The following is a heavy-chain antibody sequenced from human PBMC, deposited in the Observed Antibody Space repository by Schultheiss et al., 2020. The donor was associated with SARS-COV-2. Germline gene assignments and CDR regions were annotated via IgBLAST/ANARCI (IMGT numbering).Heavy chain of an antibody. CDR1: GGSIRSYY. J-gene: IGHJ4*02. V-gene: IGHV4-59*01. D-gene: IGHD6-19*01. CDR2: IYYSGST. CDR3: ARAMYSSGWYDY. Sequence: SQTLSLTCTVSGGSIRSYYWSWIRQPPGKGLEWIGDIYYSGSTNYNPSLKSRVTISVDTSKNQFSLKLSSVTAADTAVYYCARAMYSSGWYDYWGQGTLVTVSS.